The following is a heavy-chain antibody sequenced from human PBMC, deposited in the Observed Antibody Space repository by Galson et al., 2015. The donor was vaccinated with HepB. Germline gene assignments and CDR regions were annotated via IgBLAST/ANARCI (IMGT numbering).Heavy chain of an antibody. Sequence: SLRLSCAASGFTFSSYAMHWVRQAPGKGLEWVAVISYDGSNKYYADSVKGRSTISRDNSKNTLYLQMNSLRAEDTAVYYCARDIGGDYWGQGTLVTVSS. V-gene: IGHV3-30*04. J-gene: IGHJ4*02. CDR3: ARDIGGDY. D-gene: IGHD3-10*01. CDR1: GFTFSSYA. CDR2: ISYDGSNK.